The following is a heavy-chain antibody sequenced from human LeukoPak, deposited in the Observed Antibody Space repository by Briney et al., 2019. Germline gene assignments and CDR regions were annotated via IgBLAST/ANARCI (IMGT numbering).Heavy chain of an antibody. J-gene: IGHJ3*02. D-gene: IGHD4-23*01. CDR1: GFTFSSYE. Sequence: GGSLRLSCAASGFTFSSYEMNWVRQAPGKGLEWVSYISSSGSTIYYADSVKGRFTISRDNAKNSLYLQMNSLRAEDTAVYYCAHYRAGGDSVLRAFDIWGQGTMVTVS. CDR3: AHYRAGGDSVLRAFDI. CDR2: ISSSGSTI. V-gene: IGHV3-48*03.